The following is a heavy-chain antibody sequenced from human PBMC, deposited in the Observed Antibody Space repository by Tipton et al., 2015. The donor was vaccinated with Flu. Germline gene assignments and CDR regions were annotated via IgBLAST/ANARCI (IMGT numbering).Heavy chain of an antibody. V-gene: IGHV4-38-2*02. Sequence: LRLSCTVSGYSISSGYYWGWIRQPPGKGPEWIGSIYHSGSTYYNPSLKSRVTIPVDTSKNQFSLKLSSVTAADTAVYYCATHDYGDYETDYWGQGTLVTVSS. CDR2: IYHSGST. J-gene: IGHJ4*02. CDR3: ATHDYGDYETDY. CDR1: GYSISSGYY. D-gene: IGHD4-17*01.